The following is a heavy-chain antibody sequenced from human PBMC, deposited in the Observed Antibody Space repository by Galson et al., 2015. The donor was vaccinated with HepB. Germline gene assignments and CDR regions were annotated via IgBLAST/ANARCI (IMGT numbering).Heavy chain of an antibody. CDR3: ARDHGDYVDY. V-gene: IGHV4-59*01. D-gene: IGHD4-17*01. J-gene: IGHJ4*02. CDR1: GGSISSYY. CDR2: IYYSGST. Sequence: LSLTCTVSGGSISSYYWSWIRQPPGKGLEWIGYIYYSGSTNYNPSLKSRVTISVDTSKNQFSLKLSSVTAADTAVYYCARDHGDYVDYWGQGTLVTVSS.